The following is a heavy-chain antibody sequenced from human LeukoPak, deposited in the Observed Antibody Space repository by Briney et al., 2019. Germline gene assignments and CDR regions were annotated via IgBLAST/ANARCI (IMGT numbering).Heavy chain of an antibody. V-gene: IGHV4-34*01. Sequence: PSETLSLTCAVYGGSFSGYYWSWIRQPPGKGLEWIGEINHSGSTNYNPSLKSRVTISVDTSKNQFSLKLSSVTAADTAVYYCARGVPVAGLKSPYYYYYMDVWGKGTTVTVSS. CDR2: INHSGST. J-gene: IGHJ6*03. D-gene: IGHD6-19*01. CDR3: ARGVPVAGLKSPYYYYYMDV. CDR1: GGSFSGYY.